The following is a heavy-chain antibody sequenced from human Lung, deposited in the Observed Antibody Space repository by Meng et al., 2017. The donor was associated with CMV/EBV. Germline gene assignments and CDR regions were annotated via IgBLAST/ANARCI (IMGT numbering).Heavy chain of an antibody. D-gene: IGHD6-19*01. J-gene: IGHJ4*02. Sequence: GQMQDPGPGLVKPSGARSLTCAVSVGSISSSNWWSWVRQPPGKGLEWIGEIYHSGSTNYDPSLKSRVTISVDKSKNQFSLKLSSVTAADTAVYYCASFPPPGKQWLVTDYWGQGTLVTVSS. CDR3: ASFPPPGKQWLVTDY. CDR2: IYHSGST. CDR1: VGSISSSNW. V-gene: IGHV4-4*02.